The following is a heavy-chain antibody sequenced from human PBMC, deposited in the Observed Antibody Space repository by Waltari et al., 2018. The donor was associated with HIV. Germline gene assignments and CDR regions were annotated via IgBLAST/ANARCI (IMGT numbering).Heavy chain of an antibody. Sequence: QVQLVQSGAEVKKPGASVKVSCKASGYTLINNNINSVRQATGQGLVWMGWMSPNSGNAGYAPNFQGRVTMTRNTSTTTAYMELTDLRSADTAVYFCARGRCRYDFWSGYSSPGDAFDIWGQGTVVIVSS. J-gene: IGHJ3*02. CDR1: GYTLINNN. CDR3: ARGRCRYDFWSGYSSPGDAFDI. V-gene: IGHV1-8*01. CDR2: MSPNSGNA. D-gene: IGHD3-3*01.